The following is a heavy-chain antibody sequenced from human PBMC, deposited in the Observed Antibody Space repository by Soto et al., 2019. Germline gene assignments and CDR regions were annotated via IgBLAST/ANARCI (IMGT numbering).Heavy chain of an antibody. CDR2: ISTYNGNT. CDR3: ARGPTDYYDKSGDYCLDY. CDR1: GYSFITYG. J-gene: IGHJ4*02. Sequence: QVQLVQSGAEVKKPGASVMVSCKGSGYSFITYGMSWVRQAPGQDLEWVGWISTYNGNTKYVESLQGRVTMTTDTTTSTAYMELRSLRSDDTAVYYCARGPTDYYDKSGDYCLDYWGQGTLVTVSP. D-gene: IGHD3-22*01. V-gene: IGHV1-18*01.